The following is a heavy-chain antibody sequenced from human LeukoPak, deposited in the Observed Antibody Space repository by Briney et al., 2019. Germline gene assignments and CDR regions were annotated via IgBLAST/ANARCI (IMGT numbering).Heavy chain of an antibody. Sequence: GGSLRLSCAASGFTFSSYGMSWVRQAPGKGLEWVSYISSSGKTIYYADSVKGRFTISRDNAENSVYLQMNSLRVEDTAVYYCAKDIVGGGDDYWGQGTLVTVSS. CDR3: AKDIVGGGDDY. CDR2: ISSSGKTI. V-gene: IGHV3-48*04. J-gene: IGHJ4*02. D-gene: IGHD2-21*02. CDR1: GFTFSSYG.